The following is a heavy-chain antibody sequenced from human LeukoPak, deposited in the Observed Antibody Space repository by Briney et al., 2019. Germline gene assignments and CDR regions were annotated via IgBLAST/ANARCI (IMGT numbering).Heavy chain of an antibody. J-gene: IGHJ4*02. CDR1: GFTVSSNY. D-gene: IGHD6-13*01. CDR3: ARQYSSSWRSFDY. Sequence: GGSLRLSCAASGFTVSSNYMSWVRQAPGKGLEWVSVIYSGGSTYYADSVKGGFTISRDNSKNTLYLQMNSLRAEDTAVYYCARQYSSSWRSFDYWGQGTLVTVSS. CDR2: IYSGGST. V-gene: IGHV3-53*01.